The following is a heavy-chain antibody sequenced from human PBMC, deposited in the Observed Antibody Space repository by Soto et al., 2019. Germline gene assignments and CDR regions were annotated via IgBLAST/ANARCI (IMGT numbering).Heavy chain of an antibody. D-gene: IGHD3-22*01. Sequence: QVQLVESGGGVVQPGRPLRLSCAASGFPFRDYAFHWVRQPPGKGLEWVAVLSYDGSEKYYGDSVKGRFTISRDNAKNMLYLQLSSLRAEDTAVYYCARGQLVNPGYYYGMDIWGQGTTVTVSS. V-gene: IGHV3-33*01. CDR2: LSYDGSEK. CDR3: ARGQLVNPGYYYGMDI. J-gene: IGHJ6*02. CDR1: GFPFRDYA.